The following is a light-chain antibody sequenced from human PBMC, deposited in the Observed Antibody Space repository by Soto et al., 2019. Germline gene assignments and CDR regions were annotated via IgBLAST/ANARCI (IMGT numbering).Light chain of an antibody. CDR3: QQYYHWPRT. CDR2: GAS. V-gene: IGKV3-15*01. Sequence: MVMTQSASALSVSPGESATLCCMACQSVSTNLVWHQQKPGQAPRVLIYGASTRATGFPARFSGSGSGTEFTLTITSLQSEDFAVYYCQQYYHWPRTFGQGTKVDIK. J-gene: IGKJ1*01. CDR1: QSVSTN.